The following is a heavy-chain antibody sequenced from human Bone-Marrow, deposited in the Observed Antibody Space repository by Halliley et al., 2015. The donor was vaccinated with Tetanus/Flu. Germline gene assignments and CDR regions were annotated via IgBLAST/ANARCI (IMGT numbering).Heavy chain of an antibody. CDR3: AKCEDDYGPPDRFDY. V-gene: IGHV3-23*01. CDR1: GFTFSSYA. D-gene: IGHD4-17*01. J-gene: IGHJ4*01. CDR2: ISGSGAGT. Sequence: SLRLSCAASGFTFSSYAMTWVRQAPGKGLEWVSTISGSGAGTYYTDSVKGRFAISRDNSKNTLYLQMKSLRAEDTAVYYCAKCEDDYGPPDRFDYWGHGTLVTVSS.